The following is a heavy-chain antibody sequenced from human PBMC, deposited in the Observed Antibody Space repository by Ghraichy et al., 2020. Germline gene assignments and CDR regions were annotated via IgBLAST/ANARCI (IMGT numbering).Heavy chain of an antibody. CDR3: ARGGSMITFKFRFDP. Sequence: SETLSLTCAVSGGSISSGGYSWSWIRQPPGKGLEWIGYIYHSGSTYYNPSLKSRVTISVDRSKNQFSLKLSSVTAADTAVYYCARGGSMITFKFRFDPWGQGTLVTVSS. CDR1: GGSISSGGYS. D-gene: IGHD3-16*01. J-gene: IGHJ5*02. CDR2: IYHSGST. V-gene: IGHV4-30-2*01.